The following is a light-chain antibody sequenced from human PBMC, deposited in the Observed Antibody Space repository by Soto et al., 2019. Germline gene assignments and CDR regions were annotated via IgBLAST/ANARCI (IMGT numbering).Light chain of an antibody. J-gene: IGLJ2*01. CDR1: SGHSYYA. CDR3: QTWGTGMV. Sequence: QPVLTQSPSASASLGASVTLTCTLSSGHSYYAIAWHQQQPEKGPRYLMKLNGDGSHTKGDGIPDRFSGSSSGAERYLTISSLQSEDEADYYCQTWGTGMVFGGGTQLTVL. V-gene: IGLV4-69*01. CDR2: LNGDGSH.